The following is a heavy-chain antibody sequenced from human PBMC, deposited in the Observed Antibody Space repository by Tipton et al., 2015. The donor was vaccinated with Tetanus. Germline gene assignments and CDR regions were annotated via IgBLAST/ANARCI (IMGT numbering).Heavy chain of an antibody. CDR1: GNTFSSST. J-gene: IGHJ4*02. Sequence: QLVQSGAGVKKPGSSMRLSCKASGNTFSSSTLSWVRQAPGHGLEWMGMVVPLFGSAYYAQKFQDRVTITADKSASTAYLDLRSLKSDDTAVYYCVRPDRYCSGGSCYLALDYWGQGTLITVSS. V-gene: IGHV1-69*06. CDR2: VVPLFGSA. CDR3: VRPDRYCSGGSCYLALDY. D-gene: IGHD2-15*01.